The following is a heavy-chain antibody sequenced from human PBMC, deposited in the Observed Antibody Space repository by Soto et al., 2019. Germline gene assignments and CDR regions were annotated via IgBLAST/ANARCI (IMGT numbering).Heavy chain of an antibody. D-gene: IGHD2-15*01. CDR3: ARENTVVVAATYASDI. CDR1: GFTFSSYA. Sequence: PGGSLRLSCAASGFTFSSYAMHWVRQAPGKGLEWVAVISYDGSNKYYADSVKGRFTISRDNSKNTLYLQMNSLRAEDTAVYYCARENTVVVAATYASDIWGQGTMVTVSS. CDR2: ISYDGSNK. J-gene: IGHJ3*02. V-gene: IGHV3-30-3*01.